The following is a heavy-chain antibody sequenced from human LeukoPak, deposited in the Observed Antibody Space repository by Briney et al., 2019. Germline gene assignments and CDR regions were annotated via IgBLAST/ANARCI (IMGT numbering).Heavy chain of an antibody. CDR3: ARELGYSYGYPDY. Sequence: SETLSLTCTVSGYSVSSGYYWGWIRQPPGKGLEWIGSIYHSGSTYYNPSLKSRVTISVDTSKNQFSLKLSSVTAADTAVYYCARELGYSYGYPDYWGQGTLVTVSS. D-gene: IGHD5-18*01. CDR2: IYHSGST. CDR1: GYSVSSGYY. J-gene: IGHJ4*02. V-gene: IGHV4-38-2*02.